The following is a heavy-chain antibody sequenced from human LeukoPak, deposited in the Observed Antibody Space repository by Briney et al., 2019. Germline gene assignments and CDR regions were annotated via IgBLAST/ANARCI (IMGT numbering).Heavy chain of an antibody. J-gene: IGHJ4*02. Sequence: GGSLRLSCAASGFTFSSYGMSWVRQAPGKGLEWVSGISGSGGSTYYADSVKGRLTISRDNSKNTLYLQMNSLRAEDTAVYYCAKGFSGGWRGPFDYWGQGTLVAVSS. V-gene: IGHV3-23*01. D-gene: IGHD6-19*01. CDR2: ISGSGGST. CDR3: AKGFSGGWRGPFDY. CDR1: GFTFSSYG.